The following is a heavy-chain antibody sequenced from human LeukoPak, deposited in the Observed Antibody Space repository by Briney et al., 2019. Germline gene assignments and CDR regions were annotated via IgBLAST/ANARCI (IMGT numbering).Heavy chain of an antibody. J-gene: IGHJ6*03. CDR3: ARGDIVVVPASPGYYYYYMDV. CDR2: IIPIFGTA. V-gene: IGHV1-69*05. CDR1: GGTFSSYA. Sequence: GASVKVSCKASGGTFSSYAISWVRQAPGQGLEWMGGIIPIFGTANYAQKFQGRVTITTDESTSTAYMELSSLRSEDTAVYYCARGDIVVVPASPGYYYYYMDVWGKGTTVTVSS. D-gene: IGHD2-2*01.